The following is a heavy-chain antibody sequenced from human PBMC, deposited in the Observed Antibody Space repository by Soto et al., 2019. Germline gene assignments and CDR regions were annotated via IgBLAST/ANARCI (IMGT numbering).Heavy chain of an antibody. CDR2: ISYDGSNK. CDR1: GFTFSSYG. J-gene: IGHJ4*02. V-gene: IGHV3-30*18. Sequence: QEQLVESGGGVVQPGRSLRLSCAASGFTFSSYGMHWVRQAPGKGLEWVAVISYDGSNKYYADSVKGRFTISRDNSKNTLYLQMNSLRAEDTAVYYCAKRDGYNPPLFDYWGQGTLVTVSS. D-gene: IGHD5-12*01. CDR3: AKRDGYNPPLFDY.